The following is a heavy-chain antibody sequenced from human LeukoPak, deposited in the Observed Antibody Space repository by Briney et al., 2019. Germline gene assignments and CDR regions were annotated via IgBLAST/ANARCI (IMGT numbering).Heavy chain of an antibody. J-gene: IGHJ4*02. CDR1: GFTFSSYE. CDR3: ARDNYGDYVVDY. CDR2: ISSSGSTI. V-gene: IGHV3-48*03. D-gene: IGHD4-17*01. Sequence: GGSLRLSCAASGFTFSSYEMNWVRQAPGKGLEWVSYISSSGSTIYYADSVKARFTISRGNAKNSLYLQMNSLRAEDTAVYYCARDNYGDYVVDYWGQGTLVTVSS.